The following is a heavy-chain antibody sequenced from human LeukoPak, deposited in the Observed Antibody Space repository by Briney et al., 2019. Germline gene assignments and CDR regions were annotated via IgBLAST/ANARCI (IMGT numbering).Heavy chain of an antibody. CDR2: INPSGGST. Sequence: GASVKVSCKASGYTFTSYYMHWVRQAPGQGLEWMGIINPSGGSTSYAQKFQGRITMTRDMSTSTVYMELSSLRSEDTAVYYCARDRLHKYHLPSSGYYGVPDYWGQGTLVAVSS. V-gene: IGHV1-46*01. CDR3: ARDRLHKYHLPSSGYYGVPDY. J-gene: IGHJ4*02. D-gene: IGHD3-22*01. CDR1: GYTFTSYY.